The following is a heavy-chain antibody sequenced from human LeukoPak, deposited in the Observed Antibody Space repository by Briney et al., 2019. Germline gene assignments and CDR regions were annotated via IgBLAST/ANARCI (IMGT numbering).Heavy chain of an antibody. J-gene: IGHJ4*02. D-gene: IGHD1-26*01. V-gene: IGHV3-7*01. CDR2: IKQDGSEK. CDR3: ARDERGGCYVGY. CDR1: GFTFSSYW. Sequence: RGSLRLSCAASGFTFSSYWMSWVRQAPGKGLEWVANIKQDGSEKYYVDSVKGRVTISRDKAKNTLYLQMNSLRAEDTAVYYCARDERGGCYVGYWGQGTLVTVSS.